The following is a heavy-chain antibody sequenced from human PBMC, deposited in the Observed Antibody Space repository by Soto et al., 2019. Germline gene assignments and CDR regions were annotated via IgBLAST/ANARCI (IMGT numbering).Heavy chain of an antibody. V-gene: IGHV1-46*01. CDR1: GYAFLDFY. CDR3: ARDKPFSADY. D-gene: IGHD3-3*02. CDR2: INPSGGGT. Sequence: QVQLVQSGTEVKKPGASVKVSCKASGYAFLDFYIHWVRQAPGQGLEWMGFINPSGGGTTYAQQFQGRLTMTRDTSTSTVYMELITLISEDTATYYCARDKPFSADYWGQGTLVT. J-gene: IGHJ4*02.